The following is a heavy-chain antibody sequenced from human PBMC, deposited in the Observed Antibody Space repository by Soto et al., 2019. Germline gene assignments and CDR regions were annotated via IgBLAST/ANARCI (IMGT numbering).Heavy chain of an antibody. D-gene: IGHD2-2*01. CDR3: ARGGDVVVSAAIMYFDY. CDR1: GFTFSSYA. J-gene: IGHJ4*02. Sequence: EVQLVESGEGLVQPGGSLRLSCAASGFTFSSYAMHWVRQAPGKGLEYVSAISSSGDRTYYADSVKGRFTISRDNSKNTLYLQMGSLRAEDMAVYYCARGGDVVVSAAIMYFDYWGQGTLVTVSS. CDR2: ISSSGDRT. V-gene: IGHV3-64*02.